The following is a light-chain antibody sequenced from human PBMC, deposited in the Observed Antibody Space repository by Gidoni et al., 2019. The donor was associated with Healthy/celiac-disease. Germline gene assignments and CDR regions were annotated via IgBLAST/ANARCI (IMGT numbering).Light chain of an antibody. CDR3: QTWGTGIRV. CDR1: SGHSSYA. V-gene: IGLV4-69*01. J-gene: IGLJ3*02. CDR2: LNSDGSH. Sequence: QLVLTQSPSPSASLGASVKLTCTRSSGHSSYAIAWHQQQPEKGPRYLMKLNSDGSHSKGDGIPDRFSGSSSGAERYLTISSLQSEDEADYYCQTWGTGIRVFGGGTKLTVL.